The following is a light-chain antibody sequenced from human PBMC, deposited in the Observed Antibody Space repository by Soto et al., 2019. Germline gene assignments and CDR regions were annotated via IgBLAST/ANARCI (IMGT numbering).Light chain of an antibody. J-gene: IGKJ4*01. CDR3: QQVKTYPRT. CDR2: EES. Sequence: DFQMTQSPSTLSASVGDRVTITCRPSQAVPNNMAWYKQKPGKPPKLLIYEESTLHSGVPSRFSGRKSGTQFTLTIDSLQPEDFATYYCQQVKTYPRTFGGGTKVDIK. CDR1: QAVPNN. V-gene: IGKV1-9*01.